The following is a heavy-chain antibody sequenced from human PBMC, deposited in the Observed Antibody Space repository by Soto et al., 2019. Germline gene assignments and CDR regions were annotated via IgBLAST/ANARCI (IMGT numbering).Heavy chain of an antibody. CDR1: GFTFDDYT. CDR2: ISWDGGST. Sequence: PGGSLRLSCAASGFTFDDYTMHWVRQAPGKGLEWVSLISWDGGSTYYADSVKGRFTTSRDNSKNSLYLQMNSLRTEDTALYYCAKDEMTTVTYGDYYYYGMDVWGQGTTVTVYS. V-gene: IGHV3-43*01. J-gene: IGHJ6*02. CDR3: AKDEMTTVTYGDYYYYGMDV. D-gene: IGHD4-17*01.